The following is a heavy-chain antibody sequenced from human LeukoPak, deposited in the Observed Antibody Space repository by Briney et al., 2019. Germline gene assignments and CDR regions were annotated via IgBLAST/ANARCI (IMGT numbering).Heavy chain of an antibody. CDR2: IYYSGST. D-gene: IGHD3-10*01. CDR3: ARADYYGSGNYFDY. V-gene: IGHV4-31*03. Sequence: SQTLSLTCTVSGGSISSGDYYWGWLRQHPGTGREGIGYIYYSGSTYYNPSLESRVTISVDTSKNQFSLKLSSVTAADTAVYYCARADYYGSGNYFDYWGQGPLVTVSS. J-gene: IGHJ4*02. CDR1: GGSISSGDYY.